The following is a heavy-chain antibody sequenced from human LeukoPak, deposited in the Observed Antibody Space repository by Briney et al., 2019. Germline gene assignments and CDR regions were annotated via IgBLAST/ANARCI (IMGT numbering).Heavy chain of an antibody. CDR3: ARDTRVGATEYYFDY. CDR2: ISSSSSYI. D-gene: IGHD1-26*01. V-gene: IGHV3-21*01. Sequence: GGSLRLSYAASGFTFSSYSMNWVRQAPGKGLEWVSSISSSSSYIYYADSVKGRFTISRDNAKNSLYLQMNSLRAEDTAVYYCARDTRVGATEYYFDYWGQGTLSPSPQ. CDR1: GFTFSSYS. J-gene: IGHJ4*02.